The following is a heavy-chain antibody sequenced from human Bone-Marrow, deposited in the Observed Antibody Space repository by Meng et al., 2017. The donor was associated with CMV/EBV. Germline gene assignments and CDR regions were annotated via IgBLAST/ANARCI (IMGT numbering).Heavy chain of an antibody. V-gene: IGHV3-48*04. CDR1: GFTFSDYS. D-gene: IGHD4-11*01. Sequence: GESLKISCAASGFTFSDYSMNWVRQAPGKGLEWVSYISSSSSTIYYANSVKGRFTFSRDNAKNSLYLQMNSLRAEDTAVYYCARGVYSNYDSWGQGTLVTVSS. J-gene: IGHJ4*02. CDR3: ARGVYSNYDS. CDR2: ISSSSSTI.